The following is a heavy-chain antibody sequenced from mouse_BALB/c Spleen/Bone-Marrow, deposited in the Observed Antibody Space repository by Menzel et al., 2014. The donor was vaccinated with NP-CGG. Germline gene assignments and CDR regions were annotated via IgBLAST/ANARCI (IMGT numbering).Heavy chain of an antibody. D-gene: IGHD1-1*01. CDR1: GFNIKDTY. CDR2: IDPANGNT. J-gene: IGHJ2*01. V-gene: IGHV14-3*02. Sequence: VQLQQSGAELVKPGASVKLSCTASGFNIKDTYMHWVKQRPEQGLEWIGRIDPANGNTKYDPKFQGKATITADTSSNTAYLQLSSLTSEDTAVYYCARIYYYGRGYFDYWGQGPTLTVSS. CDR3: ARIYYYGRGYFDY.